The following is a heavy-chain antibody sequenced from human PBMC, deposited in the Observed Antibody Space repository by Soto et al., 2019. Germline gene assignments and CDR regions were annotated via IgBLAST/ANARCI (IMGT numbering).Heavy chain of an antibody. CDR1: GYSISSGSY. CDR2: IYHGGTT. D-gene: IGHD3-10*01. V-gene: IGHV4-38-2*02. J-gene: IGHJ4*03. CDR3: ARAHLMVLAAGTFDY. Sequence: PSETLSLPGTVSGYSISSGSYWGWIRQPPGKGPEWIASIYHGGTTFYNPSLKSRVTVSVDKSNKQFSLKLRSVTAADTAVYYCARAHLMVLAAGTFDYLGHGTLVTVSS.